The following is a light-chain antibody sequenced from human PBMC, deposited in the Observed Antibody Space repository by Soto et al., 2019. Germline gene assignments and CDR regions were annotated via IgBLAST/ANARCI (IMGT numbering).Light chain of an antibody. J-gene: IGKJ4*01. CDR1: QSISTY. Sequence: DIQMTQSPSSLSASVGDRVTITCRASQSISTYLHWYQQKPGKAPNLLIYAASTLQSGVPSRFSGSGSGTDFTLTISSLQPEGFATYFCQHGYSTPLTFGGGTKV. CDR3: QHGYSTPLT. V-gene: IGKV1-39*01. CDR2: AAS.